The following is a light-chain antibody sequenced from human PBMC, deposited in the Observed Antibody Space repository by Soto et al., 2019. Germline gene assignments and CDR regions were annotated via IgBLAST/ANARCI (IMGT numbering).Light chain of an antibody. V-gene: IGKV3-20*01. CDR3: QQYGTSPPYI. Sequence: EIVLTQSPATLSLSPGEWATLSCRASQRGSSVDSAWYQHKPGQDPRPLIYGASSRATGIPDRFSRSGSGTDFTLTISRVEPEDFAAYYCQQYGTSPPYIFGQGTKLEIK. CDR2: GAS. J-gene: IGKJ2*01. CDR1: QRGSSVD.